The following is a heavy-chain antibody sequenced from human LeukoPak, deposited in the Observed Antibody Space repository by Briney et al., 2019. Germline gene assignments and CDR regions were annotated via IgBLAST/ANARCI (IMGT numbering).Heavy chain of an antibody. J-gene: IGHJ4*02. CDR3: ARDMGALRRYFDWLLDY. CDR2: INPNSGGT. CDR1: GYTFTGYY. Sequence: ASVKVSCKASGYTFTGYYMHWVRQAPGQGLEWMGWINPNSGGTNYAQKFQGRVTMTRDTSISTAYMELSRLRSDDTAVYYCARDMGALRRYFDWLLDYWGQGTLVTVSS. V-gene: IGHV1-2*02. D-gene: IGHD3-9*01.